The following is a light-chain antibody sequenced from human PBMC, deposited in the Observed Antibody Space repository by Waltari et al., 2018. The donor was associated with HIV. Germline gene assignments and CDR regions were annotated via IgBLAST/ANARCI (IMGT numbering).Light chain of an antibody. V-gene: IGLV3-21*04. CDR3: EVWDETRNHVV. Sequence: YVLTQPPSVSVAPGKTATITCGGDRIGTKSVHWYQQKSGQAPRLIIYYDSDRPSGIPERFSCSNSGSTATLTISRVEAGDEADYYCEVWDETRNHVVCGGGTKLFAL. CDR1: RIGTKS. CDR2: YDS. J-gene: IGLJ2*01.